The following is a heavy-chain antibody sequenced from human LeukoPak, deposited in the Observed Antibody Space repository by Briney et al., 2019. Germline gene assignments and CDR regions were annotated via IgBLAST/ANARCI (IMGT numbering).Heavy chain of an antibody. J-gene: IGHJ5*02. D-gene: IGHD3-22*01. CDR2: MNPNSGNT. CDR1: GYTFTSYD. V-gene: IGHV1-8*01. Sequence: ASVKVSCKASGYTFTSYDINWVRQATGQGREWRGWMNPNSGNTGYAQKFQGRVTMPRNTSISTAYMELSSLRSEDTAVYYCAKVDYYDSSGNWFDPWGLGTLVTVSS. CDR3: AKVDYYDSSGNWFDP.